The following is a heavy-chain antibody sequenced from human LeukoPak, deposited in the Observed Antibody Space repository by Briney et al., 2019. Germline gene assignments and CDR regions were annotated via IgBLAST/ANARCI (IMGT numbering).Heavy chain of an antibody. J-gene: IGHJ3*02. CDR1: GFTFSSYG. D-gene: IGHD3-22*01. V-gene: IGHV3-33*01. Sequence: GGSLRLSCAASGFTFSSYGMHWVRQAQGKGLEWVAVIWYDGSNKYYADSVKGRFTISRDNSKNTLYLQMNSLRAEATAVYYCARGYYDSSGYIPDAFDIWGQGTMVTVSS. CDR3: ARGYYDSSGYIPDAFDI. CDR2: IWYDGSNK.